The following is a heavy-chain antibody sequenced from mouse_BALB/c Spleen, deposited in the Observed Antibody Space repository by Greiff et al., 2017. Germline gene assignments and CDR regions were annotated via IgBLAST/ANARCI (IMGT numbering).Heavy chain of an antibody. Sequence: DVKLVESGADLVKPGGSLKLSCAASGFSFTSYGMSWVRQTPDKRLEWVATISSGGSYTYYPDSVKGRFTISRDNAKNTLYLQMSSLKSEDTAMYYCAGDFGRRGGFAYWGQGTLVTVSA. J-gene: IGHJ3*01. CDR2: ISSGGSYT. V-gene: IGHV5-6*02. CDR3: AGDFGRRGGFAY. CDR1: GFSFTSYG. D-gene: IGHD1-1*02.